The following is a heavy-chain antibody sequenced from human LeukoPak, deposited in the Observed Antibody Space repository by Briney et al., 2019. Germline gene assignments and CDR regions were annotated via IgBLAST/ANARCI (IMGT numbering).Heavy chain of an antibody. D-gene: IGHD3-16*02. V-gene: IGHV4-61*05. Sequence: SETLSLTCTVSGGSISSSSYYWGWIRQPPGKGLEWIGYIYYTGSTNYNPSFKSRVTISVDTSKNQFSLKLSSVTAADTAVYYCARHTGAHRGAFDIWGQGTMVTVSS. CDR2: IYYTGST. CDR3: ARHTGAHRGAFDI. J-gene: IGHJ3*02. CDR1: GGSISSSSYY.